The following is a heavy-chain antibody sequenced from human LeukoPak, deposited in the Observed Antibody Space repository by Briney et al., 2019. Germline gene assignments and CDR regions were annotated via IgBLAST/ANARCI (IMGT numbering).Heavy chain of an antibody. J-gene: IGHJ4*02. CDR3: AQTRFISPRYCFDY. CDR1: GFTLSNYA. CDR2: IGNSGTST. V-gene: IGHV3-23*01. Sequence: GGSLRLSCAASGFTLSNYAMSWVRQAPGKGLEWVSGIGNSGTSTYYADSVKGRLTISRDNSKDTLLLQMNSLRAEDTAVYFCAQTRFISPRYCFDYWGQGTLVTVSS. D-gene: IGHD2-15*01.